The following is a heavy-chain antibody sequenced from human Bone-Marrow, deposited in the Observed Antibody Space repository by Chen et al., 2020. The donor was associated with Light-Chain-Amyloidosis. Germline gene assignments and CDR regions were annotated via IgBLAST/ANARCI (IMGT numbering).Heavy chain of an antibody. J-gene: IGHJ4*02. Sequence: EVQLEQSGPEVKKPGESLKISCKGSGYTFPNYWIGWVRQMPGKGLEWMGVIYPDDSHARYSPCFESTVNSSADQSITTAYLQWRSRKASDTAMYYSARRRDGYNCAYWSQATLVTVSS. CDR3: ARRRDGYNCAY. V-gene: IGHV5-51*01. CDR1: GYTFPNYW. D-gene: IGHD5-12*01. CDR2: IYPDDSHA.